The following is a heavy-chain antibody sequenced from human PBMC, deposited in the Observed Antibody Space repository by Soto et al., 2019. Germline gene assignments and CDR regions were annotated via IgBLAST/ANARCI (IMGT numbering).Heavy chain of an antibody. V-gene: IGHV3-23*01. J-gene: IGHJ4*02. CDR1: GFTFSTYA. Sequence: PGGSLRLSCAASGFTFSTYAMNWVRQAPGKGLEWVSLIISSGGSTYYADSVKGRFTISRDNAKNSLYLQMNSLRAEDTAIYYCARVAVVTAAGTSDYWGQGTLVTVSS. CDR3: ARVAVVTAAGTSDY. CDR2: IISSGGST. D-gene: IGHD6-13*01.